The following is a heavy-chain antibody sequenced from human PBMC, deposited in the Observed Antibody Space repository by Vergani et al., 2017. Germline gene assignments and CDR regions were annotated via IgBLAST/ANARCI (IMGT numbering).Heavy chain of an antibody. CDR3: ARHSTVEWLVKLGWIDP. CDR1: GASIRSSNYY. V-gene: IGHV4-39*01. Sequence: QLQLQESGPGLVKPSATLSLTCSVSGASIRSSNYYWGWIRQPPGKGLEWIASIYYCGSTYYNPSLKSRVTISVDTSKNQFALKLSSVTAADTAVYFCARHSTVEWLVKLGWIDPWGKGILVTVSS. D-gene: IGHD6-19*01. CDR2: IYYCGST. J-gene: IGHJ5*02.